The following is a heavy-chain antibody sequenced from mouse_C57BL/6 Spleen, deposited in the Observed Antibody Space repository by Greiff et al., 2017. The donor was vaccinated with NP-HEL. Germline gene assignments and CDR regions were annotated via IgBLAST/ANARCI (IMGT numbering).Heavy chain of an antibody. V-gene: IGHV3-6*01. J-gene: IGHJ1*03. D-gene: IGHD2-2*01. CDR1: GYSITSGYY. CDR3: AMDYGYDGYWYFDV. CDR2: ISYDGSN. Sequence: EVKLMESGPGLVKPSQSLSLTCSVTGYSITSGYYWNWIRQFPGNKLEWMGYISYDGSNNYNPSLKNRISITRDTSKNQFFLKLNSVTTEDTATYYCAMDYGYDGYWYFDVWGTGTTVTVSS.